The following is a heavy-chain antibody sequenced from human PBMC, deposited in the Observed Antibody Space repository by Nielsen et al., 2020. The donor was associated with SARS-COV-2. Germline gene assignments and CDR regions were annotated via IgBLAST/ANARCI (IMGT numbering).Heavy chain of an antibody. CDR3: ARRTTFYGSGTYFDF. Sequence: SETLSLTCAVSGGSVSSNDWWTWVRPSPGKGLEWIGSIYFNGNTYYNPSLKSRVTISVDTSKSQISLKLTSVTAADTAVYYCARRTTFYGSGTYFDFWGQGTLVTVSS. V-gene: IGHV4-39*01. CDR1: GGSVSSNDW. J-gene: IGHJ4*02. D-gene: IGHD3-10*01. CDR2: IYFNGNT.